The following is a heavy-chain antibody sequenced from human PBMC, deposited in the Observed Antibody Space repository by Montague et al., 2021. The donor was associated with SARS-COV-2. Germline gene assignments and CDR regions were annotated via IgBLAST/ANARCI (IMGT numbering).Heavy chain of an antibody. CDR1: SGSISSSSYY. V-gene: IGHV4-39*07. D-gene: IGHD6-13*01. J-gene: IGHJ6*02. Sequence: SETLSLTCTVSSGSISSSSYYWGWIRQPPGKGLEWIGSIYYSGXTXYXXXXKXRVTISVDTSKNQFSLKLSSVTAADTAVYYCARVGRQQLVRLSGMDVWGQETTVTVSS. CDR2: IYYSGXT. CDR3: ARVGRQQLVRLSGMDV.